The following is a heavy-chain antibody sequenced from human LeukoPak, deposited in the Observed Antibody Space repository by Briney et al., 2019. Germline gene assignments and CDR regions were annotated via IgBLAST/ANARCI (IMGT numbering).Heavy chain of an antibody. V-gene: IGHV4-39*07. Sequence: SETLSPTCTVSGGSISSSSYYWGWIRQPPGKGLEWIGSIYYSGSTYYNPSLKSRVTISVDTSKNQFSLKLSSVTAADTAVYYCARESVVVPAATYFDYWGQGTLVTVSS. CDR1: GGSISSSSYY. D-gene: IGHD2-2*01. CDR3: ARESVVVPAATYFDY. CDR2: IYYSGST. J-gene: IGHJ4*02.